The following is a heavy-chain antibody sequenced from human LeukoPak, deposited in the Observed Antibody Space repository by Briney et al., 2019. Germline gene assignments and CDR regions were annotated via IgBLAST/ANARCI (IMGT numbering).Heavy chain of an antibody. Sequence: ASVKVSCKASGYTFTGYYMHWVRQAPGQGLEWMGWINPNSGGTNYAQKFQGRVTMTRDTSISTAYMELRSVRSDDTAVYYCARDHGDDAFDIWGPGTMVTVSS. D-gene: IGHD3-3*01. CDR2: INPNSGGT. CDR3: ARDHGDDAFDI. CDR1: GYTFTGYY. V-gene: IGHV1-2*02. J-gene: IGHJ3*02.